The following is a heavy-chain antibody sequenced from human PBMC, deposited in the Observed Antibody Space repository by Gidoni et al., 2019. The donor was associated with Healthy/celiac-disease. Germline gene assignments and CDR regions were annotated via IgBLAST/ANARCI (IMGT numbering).Heavy chain of an antibody. CDR3: ARAARPSYYYYGMDV. Sequence: QVQLVQSGAEVKKPGSSVQVSCKVSGGTFSSYAISWVRQAPGQGLEWMGGIIPIFGTANYAQKFQGRVTITADESTSTAYMELSSLRSEDTAVYYCARAARPSYYYYGMDVWGQGTTVTVSS. V-gene: IGHV1-69*01. D-gene: IGHD6-6*01. CDR1: GGTFSSYA. CDR2: IIPIFGTA. J-gene: IGHJ6*02.